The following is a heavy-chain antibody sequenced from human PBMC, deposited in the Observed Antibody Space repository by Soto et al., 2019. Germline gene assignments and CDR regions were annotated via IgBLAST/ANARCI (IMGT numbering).Heavy chain of an antibody. J-gene: IGHJ5*02. D-gene: IGHD2-2*01. CDR3: ARVVPCAEVWFGP. CDR2: ISLYSDGT. V-gene: IGHV1-18*01. Sequence: QVPLVQSGGEVKRPGASVKVSCKTSGYTLSNYGITWVRQAPGQPLEWLGWISLYSDGTNYAQKFQGRVSMTTDTSTTTAYMELRSLRSDDTAVYYCARVVPCAEVWFGPWGQGTLVTVSS. CDR1: GYTLSNYG.